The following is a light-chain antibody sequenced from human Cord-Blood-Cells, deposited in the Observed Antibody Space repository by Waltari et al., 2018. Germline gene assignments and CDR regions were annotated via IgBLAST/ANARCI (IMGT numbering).Light chain of an antibody. CDR2: DVS. V-gene: IGLV2-14*01. CDR1: SSDVGGYHY. J-gene: IGLJ2*01. Sequence: QSALTQPASVSGSPGQSITISCTGTSSDVGGYHYVSWYQQHPGKAPKIMLYDVSNRPSGVSNRFSGAKSGNTASLTISGIQAEDEADYYCSSYTSSSHVVFGGGTKLTVL. CDR3: SSYTSSSHVV.